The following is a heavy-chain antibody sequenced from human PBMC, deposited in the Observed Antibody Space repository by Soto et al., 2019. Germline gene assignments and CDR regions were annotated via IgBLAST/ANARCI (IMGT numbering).Heavy chain of an antibody. V-gene: IGHV3-48*03. CDR1: GLTSSGIE. CDR2: ISASGDTV. J-gene: IGHJ6*02. CDR3: AGLSVTGGVDV. Sequence: DLEESGGGFVQPGGALRLSCVFSGLTSSGIELNWVRQAAGKGLEWLSYISASGDTVDYIGSVRGRFTISRDNAKQSLFLQMSALRVEDTAVYYCAGLSVTGGVDVWGQGTTVTVSS. D-gene: IGHD2-21*02.